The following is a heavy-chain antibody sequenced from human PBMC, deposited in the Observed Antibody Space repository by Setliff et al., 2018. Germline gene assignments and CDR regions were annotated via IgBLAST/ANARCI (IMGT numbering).Heavy chain of an antibody. CDR1: GFTFSRYA. CDR2: ISYDGSNK. CDR3: AGGPTIFGAIYYMDV. D-gene: IGHD3-3*01. Sequence: GGSLRLSCAASGFTFSRYAMHWVRQAPGKGLEWVAIISYDGSNKYYADSVKGRFTISRDNAKNSLYLQMNSLRAEDTAVYYCAGGPTIFGAIYYMDVWGKGTTVTVSS. V-gene: IGHV3-30*04. J-gene: IGHJ6*03.